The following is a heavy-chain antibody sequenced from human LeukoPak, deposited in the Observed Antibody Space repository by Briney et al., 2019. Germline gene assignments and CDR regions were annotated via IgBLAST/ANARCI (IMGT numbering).Heavy chain of an antibody. D-gene: IGHD2/OR15-2a*01. CDR2: INPHSGGT. V-gene: IGHV1-2*02. CDR3: ARDRSSTLFDH. J-gene: IGHJ4*02. CDR1: GYTFTDYY. Sequence: ASVKVSCKTSGYTFTDYYMHWVRQAPGQGLEWMGWINPHSGGTHYAQKFQGRVTMTRDTSITTAYMELSSLRSDDTALYYCARDRSSTLFDHWGQGTLVTVSS.